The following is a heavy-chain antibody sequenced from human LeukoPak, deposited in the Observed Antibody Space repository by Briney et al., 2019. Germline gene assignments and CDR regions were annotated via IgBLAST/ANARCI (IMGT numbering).Heavy chain of an antibody. CDR2: IYYSGST. Sequence: SETLSLTCTVSGGSISSYYWSWIRQPPGKGLEWIGYIYYSGSTNYNPSLKSRVTISVDTSKNQFSLKLSSVTAADTAVYYCARGGEVYCGGDCYHDYWGQGTLVTVSS. CDR3: ARGGEVYCGGDCYHDY. J-gene: IGHJ4*02. CDR1: GGSISSYY. D-gene: IGHD2-21*01. V-gene: IGHV4-59*01.